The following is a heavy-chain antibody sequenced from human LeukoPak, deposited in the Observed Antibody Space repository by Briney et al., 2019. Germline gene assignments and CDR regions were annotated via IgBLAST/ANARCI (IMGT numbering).Heavy chain of an antibody. V-gene: IGHV1-8*01. Sequence: ASVKVSCKASGYTFTSYDINWVRHATGQGLEWMGWMNPNSGNTGYAQKFQGRLTMTRNTSISTAYMELSSLRSEDTAVYYCARAIAADYYCYMDVWGKGTTVTVSS. CDR1: GYTFTSYD. J-gene: IGHJ6*03. CDR3: ARAIAADYYCYMDV. D-gene: IGHD6-13*01. CDR2: MNPNSGNT.